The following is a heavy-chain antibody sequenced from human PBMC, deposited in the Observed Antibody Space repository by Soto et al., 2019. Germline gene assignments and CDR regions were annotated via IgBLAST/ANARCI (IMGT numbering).Heavy chain of an antibody. Sequence: QLQLQGSGPGLVKPSETLSLTCTVSGGSISSSSYYWGWIRQPPGKGLEWIGSIYYTGSTYYNPSLKSRVTISVDTSKNQFSLKLSSVTAADTAVYYCARELEYSSPSGAFDIWGQGTMVTVSS. J-gene: IGHJ3*02. CDR2: IYYTGST. CDR3: ARELEYSSPSGAFDI. D-gene: IGHD6-6*01. V-gene: IGHV4-39*02. CDR1: GGSISSSSYY.